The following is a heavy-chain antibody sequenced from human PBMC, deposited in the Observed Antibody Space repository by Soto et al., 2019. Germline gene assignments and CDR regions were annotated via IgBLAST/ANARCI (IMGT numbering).Heavy chain of an antibody. V-gene: IGHV1-69*06. CDR1: GGTFSSYA. CDR3: ARDWVIVGATTGDY. D-gene: IGHD1-26*01. J-gene: IGHJ4*02. CDR2: IIPIFGTA. Sequence: QVQLVQSGAEVKKPGSSVKVSCKASGGTFSSYAISWVRQAPGQGLEWMGGIIPIFGTANYAQKFQGRVTITADKSTSTAYMDLCRLRSEDTAVYYCARDWVIVGATTGDYWGQGTLVTVSS.